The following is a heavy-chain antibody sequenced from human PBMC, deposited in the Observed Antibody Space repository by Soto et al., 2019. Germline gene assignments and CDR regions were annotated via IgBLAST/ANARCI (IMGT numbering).Heavy chain of an antibody. CDR3: AKDVAVATRSSFDS. J-gene: IGHJ4*02. D-gene: IGHD2-15*01. V-gene: IGHV3-23*01. Sequence: EVRLLESGGALVQPGGSLRLSCAASGFGFRSYAVTWVRQAPGKGLEWVSFISASGGTTDYADSVKGRFSISRDNSKNTLYLQMNNLSAEDTAIYFCAKDVAVATRSSFDSWGRGTLVTVSS. CDR2: ISASGGTT. CDR1: GFGFRSYA.